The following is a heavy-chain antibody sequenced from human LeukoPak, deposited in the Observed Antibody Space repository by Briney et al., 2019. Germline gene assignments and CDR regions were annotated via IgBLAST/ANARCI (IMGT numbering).Heavy chain of an antibody. CDR3: ARRFGDTFMGWAAFYYYYYMDV. J-gene: IGHJ6*03. V-gene: IGHV3-11*01. CDR2: ISSRSSNK. D-gene: IGHD2-21*02. CDR1: EFSVGSNY. Sequence: SGGSLRLSCAASEFSVGSNYMTWVRQAPGKGLVWVSYISSRSSNKEYADSVKGRFTISRDNAKNSLYLQMNSLRAEDTAVYYCARRFGDTFMGWAAFYYYYYMDVWGKGTTVTISS.